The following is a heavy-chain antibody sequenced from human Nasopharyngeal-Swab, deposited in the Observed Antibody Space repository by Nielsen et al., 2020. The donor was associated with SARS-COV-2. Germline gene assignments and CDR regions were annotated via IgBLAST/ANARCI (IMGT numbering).Heavy chain of an antibody. V-gene: IGHV4-59*01. CDR3: ARDGRSSWYFDL. CDR1: GGSISSYY. Sequence: SEPLSLTCTVSGGSISSYYWSWIRQPPGKGLEWIGYIYYSGSTNYNPSLKSRVTISVDTSKNQFSLTLSSVTAADTAIYYCARDGRSSWYFDLWGRGTLVTVSS. CDR2: IYYSGST. J-gene: IGHJ2*01.